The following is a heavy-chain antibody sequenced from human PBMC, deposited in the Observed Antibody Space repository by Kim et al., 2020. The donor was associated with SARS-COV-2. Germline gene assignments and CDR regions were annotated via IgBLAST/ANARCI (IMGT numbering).Heavy chain of an antibody. CDR3: ARFVYYGSGSYLVY. Sequence: ASVKVSCKASGYTFTSYAINWVRQAPGQGLEWMGCINTNTGNPAYAQGFTRRFVFSLDTSVNTAYLQVSSLEADDTAVYYCARFVYYGSGSYLVYWGQGTLVTVSS. D-gene: IGHD3-10*01. V-gene: IGHV7-4-1*02. J-gene: IGHJ4*02. CDR2: INTNTGNP. CDR1: GYTFTSYA.